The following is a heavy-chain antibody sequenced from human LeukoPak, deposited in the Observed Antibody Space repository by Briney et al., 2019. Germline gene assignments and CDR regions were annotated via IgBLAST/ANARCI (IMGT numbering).Heavy chain of an antibody. D-gene: IGHD6-19*01. Sequence: PGGSLRLSCAASGFTFSRYGIHWVRQAPGKGLEWVTFIRDDGTSKYYANSVKGRFSISRDNSKNTLYLQMNSLRAEDTAVYYCARVAGIYPYWGQGTLVTVSS. J-gene: IGHJ4*02. CDR3: ARVAGIYPY. CDR1: GFTFSRYG. CDR2: IRDDGTSK. V-gene: IGHV3-30*02.